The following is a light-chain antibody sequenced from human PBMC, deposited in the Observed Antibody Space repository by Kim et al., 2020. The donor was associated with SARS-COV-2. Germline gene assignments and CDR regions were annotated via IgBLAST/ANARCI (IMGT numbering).Light chain of an antibody. V-gene: IGLV3-19*01. CDR3: NSRDSNDNVV. CDR1: SLRSYY. CDR2: GKN. Sequence: SSELTQDPAVSVALGLTVSITCQGDSLRSYYATWYQQKPGQAPILVIYGKNNRPSGIPDRFSGSSSGNTASLTITGTQAGDEADYYCNSRDSNDNVVFGG. J-gene: IGLJ2*01.